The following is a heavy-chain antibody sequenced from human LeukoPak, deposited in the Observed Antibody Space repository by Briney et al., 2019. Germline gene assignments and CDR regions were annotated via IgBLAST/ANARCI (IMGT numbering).Heavy chain of an antibody. CDR3: ARGNSSGFDP. V-gene: IGHV6-1*01. J-gene: IGHJ5*02. CDR2: TSYRSKWYN. CDR1: GDSVSSNSAA. D-gene: IGHD3-22*01. Sequence: SQTLSLTCAISGDSVSSNSAAWNCIRQSPSRGLEWLGRTSYRSKWYNVYAVSVKSRITINPDTSKNQFSLQLNSVTPEDTAVYYCARGNSSGFDPWGQGTLVTVSS.